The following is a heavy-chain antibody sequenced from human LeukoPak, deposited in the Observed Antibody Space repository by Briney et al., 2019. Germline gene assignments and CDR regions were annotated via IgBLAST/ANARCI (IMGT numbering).Heavy chain of an antibody. J-gene: IGHJ4*02. Sequence: ASVKVSCKASGGTFSSYAMSWVRQAPGKGLEWVSAISGSGGSTYYADSVKGRFTISRDNSKNTLYLQVNSLRAEDTAVYYCAKGDSSGWSPVYYFGYWGQGTLLTVSS. CDR2: ISGSGGST. D-gene: IGHD6-19*01. V-gene: IGHV3-23*01. CDR3: AKGDSSGWSPVYYFGY. CDR1: GGTFSSYA.